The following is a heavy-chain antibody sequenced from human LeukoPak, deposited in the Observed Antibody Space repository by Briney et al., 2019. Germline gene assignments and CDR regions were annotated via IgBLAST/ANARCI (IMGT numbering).Heavy chain of an antibody. V-gene: IGHV4-34*01. CDR2: INHSGST. J-gene: IGHJ4*02. CDR1: GGSFSGYY. CDR3: ARGPIVLMVYPILGTRPYFDY. Sequence: PSETLSLTCAVYGGSFSGYYWSWIRQPPGKGLEWIGEINHSGSTNYNPSRKSRVTISVDTSKTQFSLKLSSVTAADTVVYYCARGPIVLMVYPILGTRPYFDYWGQGTLVTVSS. D-gene: IGHD2-8*01.